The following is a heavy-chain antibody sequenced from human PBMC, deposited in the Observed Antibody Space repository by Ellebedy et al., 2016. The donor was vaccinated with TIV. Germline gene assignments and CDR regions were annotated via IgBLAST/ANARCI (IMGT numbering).Heavy chain of an antibody. CDR3: ARDSVLGYYGSGTNPFDY. V-gene: IGHV3-21*01. Sequence: GESLKISXAASGFTFSSYSMNWVRQAPGKGLEWVSSISSSSSYIYYADSVKGRFTISRDNAKNSLYLQMNRLRAEDTAVYYCARDSVLGYYGSGTNPFDYWGQGTLVTVSS. CDR2: ISSSSSYI. CDR1: GFTFSSYS. D-gene: IGHD3-10*01. J-gene: IGHJ4*02.